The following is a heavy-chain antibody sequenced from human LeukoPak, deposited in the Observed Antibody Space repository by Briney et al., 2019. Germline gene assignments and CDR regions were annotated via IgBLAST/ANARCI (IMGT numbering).Heavy chain of an antibody. J-gene: IGHJ4*02. Sequence: AASVKVSCKTSGYIFNTYGISWVRQAPGQGLEWMAWIRGNNGNTKYAQKFQGRVTLTTDTSTSTAYMELRGLTSDDMAVYYCVRDSAYSPDYWGQGSLVTVSP. CDR1: GYIFNTYG. V-gene: IGHV1-18*03. CDR2: IRGNNGNT. D-gene: IGHD5-12*01. CDR3: VRDSAYSPDY.